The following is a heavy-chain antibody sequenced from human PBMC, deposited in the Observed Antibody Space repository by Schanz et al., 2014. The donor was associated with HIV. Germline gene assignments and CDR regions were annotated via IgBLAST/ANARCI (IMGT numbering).Heavy chain of an antibody. Sequence: QVQLVESGGGVVQPGRSLRLSCAASGFTFSNYGMHWVRQAPGKGLEYVSSISASGGDTDYVDSVKGRFTISRDNFKNTLYLQMNSLRVEDTAVYYCAKNGDYAFYYLDYWGQGTMVTVSS. J-gene: IGHJ4*02. V-gene: IGHV3-NL1*01. CDR2: ISASGGDT. D-gene: IGHD4-17*01. CDR1: GFTFSNYG. CDR3: AKNGDYAFYYLDY.